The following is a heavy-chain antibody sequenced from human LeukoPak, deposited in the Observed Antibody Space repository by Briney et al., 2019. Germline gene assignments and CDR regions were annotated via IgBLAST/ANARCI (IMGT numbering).Heavy chain of an antibody. Sequence: GGSLRLSCAASGFTFSNYWMHWVRQAPGKGLVWVSRINTDGSSTSYADSVKGRFTISRDNAKNTLYLQMNSLRAEDTAVYYCARGHYYGSSGYYVYWGQGTLVTVSS. CDR1: GFTFSNYW. V-gene: IGHV3-74*01. CDR2: INTDGSST. D-gene: IGHD3-22*01. J-gene: IGHJ4*02. CDR3: ARGHYYGSSGYYVY.